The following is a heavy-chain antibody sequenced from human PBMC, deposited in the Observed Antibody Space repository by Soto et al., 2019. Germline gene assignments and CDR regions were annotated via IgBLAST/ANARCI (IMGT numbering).Heavy chain of an antibody. CDR1: GGTFSNYA. CDR2: AIPVYGST. D-gene: IGHD1-26*01. J-gene: IGHJ3*02. CDR3: ARRGVANSRDAFDI. Sequence: QVQLVQSGAEVKKPGTSVKVSCEVSGGTFSNYAITWVRQAPGQGLEWLGGAIPVYGSTNYEQKFQGRVTITAGKSATTTFMELSSLRSDDTAVYYCARRGVANSRDAFDIWGHGTLVTVS. V-gene: IGHV1-69*06.